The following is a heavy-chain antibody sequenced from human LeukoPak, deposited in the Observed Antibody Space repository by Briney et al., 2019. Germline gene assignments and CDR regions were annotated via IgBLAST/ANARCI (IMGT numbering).Heavy chain of an antibody. Sequence: GGPLRLSCAASGFTVSSNYMSWVRQAPGKGLEWVSVIYSGGSTYYADAVKGRFTISRDNSKNTLYLQMNSLRAEDTAVYYCARIGIRANYYYYYYMDVWGKGTTVTVSS. CDR2: IYSGGST. CDR1: GFTVSSNY. CDR3: ARIGIRANYYYYYYMDV. V-gene: IGHV3-53*01. D-gene: IGHD2-15*01. J-gene: IGHJ6*03.